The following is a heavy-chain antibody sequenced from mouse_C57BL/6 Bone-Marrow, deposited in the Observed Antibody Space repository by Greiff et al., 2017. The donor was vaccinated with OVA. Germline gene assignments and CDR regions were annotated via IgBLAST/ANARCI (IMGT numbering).Heavy chain of an antibody. D-gene: IGHD1-1*01. CDR2: IWRGGST. J-gene: IGHJ1*03. CDR3: ANTGFVTTVVATLAWCFDV. Sequence: QVQLKESGPGLVQPSQSLSITCTVSGFSLTSYGVHWVRQPPGKGLEWLGVIWRGGSTDYNAAFISRLGISKDNNNSQIFFKRNSLQADDTALYYWANTGFVTTVVATLAWCFDVWGTGTTVTVSS. CDR1: GFSLTSYG. V-gene: IGHV2-4*01.